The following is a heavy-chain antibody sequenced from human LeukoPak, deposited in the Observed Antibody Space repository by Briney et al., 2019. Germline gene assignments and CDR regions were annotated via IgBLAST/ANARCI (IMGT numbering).Heavy chain of an antibody. CDR2: XXXEGTTT. CDR3: ARDLDWILFDY. D-gene: IGHD3-9*01. V-gene: IGHV3-74*03. Sequence: GGSLRLSCAASGFTFSTYWXXXXXQAPGKXXXWVARXXXEGTTTAYADSVXXXFTXSXDNAKNTLFLQMNSLSAEDTAVYYCARDLDWILFDYWGQGTLVTVSS. J-gene: IGHJ4*02. CDR1: GFTFSTYW.